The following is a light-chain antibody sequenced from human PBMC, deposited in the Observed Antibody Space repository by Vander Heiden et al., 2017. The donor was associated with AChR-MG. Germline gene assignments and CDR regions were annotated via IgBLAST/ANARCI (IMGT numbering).Light chain of an antibody. V-gene: IGKV3-15*01. CDR2: GTF. J-gene: IGKJ1*01. Sequence: EIVLTQSPAALSLSPGERATLSCRASQTVSSNSAWYQQKPGQAPRLLIYGTFTRATGIPARFSGSGSGTELTLTISSLQSEDFAVYYCQQDNDWPWTFGQGTKVEIK. CDR3: QQDNDWPWT. CDR1: QTVSSN.